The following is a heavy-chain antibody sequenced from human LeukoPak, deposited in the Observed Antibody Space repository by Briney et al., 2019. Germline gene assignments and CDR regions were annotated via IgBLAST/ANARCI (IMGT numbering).Heavy chain of an antibody. D-gene: IGHD3-16*01. J-gene: IGHJ4*02. CDR3: ARQPHPRGSFDY. Sequence: SETLSLTCSVSGDSISSYYWIWIRQPPGKGLEWIGFNQNSGSTNYNPSLKGRVTISIDTSKNQFSLRLSSVTAADTAVYYCARQPHPRGSFDYWGQGTLVTVFS. V-gene: IGHV4-59*08. CDR1: GDSISSYY. CDR2: NQNSGST.